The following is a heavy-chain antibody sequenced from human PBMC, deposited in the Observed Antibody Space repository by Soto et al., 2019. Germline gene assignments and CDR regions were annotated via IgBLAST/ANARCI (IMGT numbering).Heavy chain of an antibody. CDR1: GFTFSSYA. D-gene: IGHD2-15*01. CDR2: ISYDGSNK. CDR3: ARGGVVVVVPFDY. J-gene: IGHJ4*02. Sequence: QVQLVESGGGVVQPGRSLRLSCAASGFTFSSYAMHWVRQAPGKGLEWVAVISYDGSNKYYADSVKGRFTISRDNSKNTLYLQMNRLRAEDTAVYYCARGGVVVVVPFDYWGQGTLVTVSS. V-gene: IGHV3-30-3*01.